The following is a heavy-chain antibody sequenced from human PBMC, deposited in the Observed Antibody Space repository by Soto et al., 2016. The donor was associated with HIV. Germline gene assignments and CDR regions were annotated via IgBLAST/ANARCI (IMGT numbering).Heavy chain of an antibody. V-gene: IGHV3-23*01. CDR3: AKESRSSSFLCIFSGRGKFYFES. J-gene: IGHJ4*01. Sequence: EVQLLESGGGLVQPGGSLRLSCAASGFTFRNYAMSWVRQAPGKGLEWVSTMSDKGGSTNYVDSVKGRFTISRDNSNNSLYLHMNSLKAEDTAVYYCAKESRSSSFLCIFSGRGKFYFESWGPGTLVTVSS. CDR1: GFTFRNYA. D-gene: IGHD5-12*01. CDR2: MSDKGGST.